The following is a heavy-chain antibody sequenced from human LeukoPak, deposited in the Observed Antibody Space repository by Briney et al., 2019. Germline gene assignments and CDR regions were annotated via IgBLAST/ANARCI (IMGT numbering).Heavy chain of an antibody. CDR1: GFTFSSYA. CDR3: ARGPFRLPYCFDY. J-gene: IGHJ4*02. V-gene: IGHV3-30-3*01. Sequence: GGSLRLSSAASGFTFSSYAMHWVRQAPGKGLEWVAVISYDGSNKYYADSVKGRFTISRDNSKNTLYLQMNSLRAEDTAVYSCARGPFRLPYCFDYWGQGTLVTVSS. CDR2: ISYDGSNK.